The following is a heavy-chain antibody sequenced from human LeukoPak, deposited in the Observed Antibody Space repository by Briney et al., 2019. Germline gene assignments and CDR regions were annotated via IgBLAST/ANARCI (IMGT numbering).Heavy chain of an antibody. V-gene: IGHV4-38-2*02. CDR3: ARRPRFGGVISGAFDI. CDR2: IYHSGST. Sequence: SETLSLTCTVSGYSISSGYYWGWIRQPPGKGLEWIGSIYHSGSTYYNPSLKSRVTISVDTSKNQFSLKLSSVTAADTAVYYCARRPRFGGVISGAFDIWGQGTMVTVSS. D-gene: IGHD3-16*02. J-gene: IGHJ3*02. CDR1: GYSISSGYY.